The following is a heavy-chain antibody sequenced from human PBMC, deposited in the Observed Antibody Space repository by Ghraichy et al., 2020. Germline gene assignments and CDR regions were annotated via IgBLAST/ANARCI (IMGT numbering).Heavy chain of an antibody. CDR3: AASYSSGWYGHGFDY. Sequence: SETLSLTCAVYGGSFSGYYWSWIRQPPGKGLEWIGEINHIGSTNYNPSLKSRVTISVDTSKNQFSLKLSSVTAADTAVYYCAASYSSGWYGHGFDYWGQGTLVTVSS. V-gene: IGHV4-34*01. CDR2: INHIGST. J-gene: IGHJ4*02. D-gene: IGHD6-19*01. CDR1: GGSFSGYY.